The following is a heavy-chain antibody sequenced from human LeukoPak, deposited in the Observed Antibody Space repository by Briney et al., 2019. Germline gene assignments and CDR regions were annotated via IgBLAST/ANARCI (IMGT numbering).Heavy chain of an antibody. CDR2: IYYSAIT. CDR3: MSTNDNPSLKSRVTISVDTSTNQMSLRLNSVTAADTDVYYCARYISTSRNYYYYYYMDV. V-gene: IGHV4-59*01. Sequence: PSDLRSPTLTVLGDSISSNYWNWIRQPPGKGLDWIGYIYYSAITNYNPSLTSRVTLSEATSTTQSSPSLSSVTTADTPAHYSMSTNDNPSLKSRVTISVDTSTNQMSLRLNSVTAADTDVYYCARYISTSRNYYYYYYMDVWGKGTTVTVSS. J-gene: IGHJ6*03. CDR1: GDSISSNY. D-gene: IGHD3-10*01.